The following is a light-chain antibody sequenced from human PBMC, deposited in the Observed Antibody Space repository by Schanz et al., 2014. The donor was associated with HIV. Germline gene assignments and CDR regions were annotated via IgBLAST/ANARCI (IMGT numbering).Light chain of an antibody. Sequence: QSVLTQPPSVSGAPGQRITISCTGSSSTIGAGYDVHWYQQVPGTAPKLLIYENNHRPSGVPDRISGSKSGTSASLAITGLQAEDEADYYCQSYDSSLRGSVFGGGTKLTVL. V-gene: IGLV1-40*01. CDR1: SSTIGAGYD. J-gene: IGLJ2*01. CDR2: ENN. CDR3: QSYDSSLRGSV.